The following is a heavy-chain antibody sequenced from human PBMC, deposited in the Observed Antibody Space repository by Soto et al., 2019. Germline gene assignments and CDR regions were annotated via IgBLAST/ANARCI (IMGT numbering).Heavy chain of an antibody. CDR2: INHSGST. CDR1: GGSFSGYS. D-gene: IGHD2-8*02. V-gene: IGHV4-34*01. J-gene: IGHJ4*02. CDR3: ARDKITGLFDY. Sequence: QVQLQQWSAGLLKPSETRSLTCAVYGGSFSGYSWTWIRQPPGTGLEWIGEINHSGSTNYNPSLKSRVTISVDTSKNQFSLKLTSVTAADTAVYYCARDKITGLFDYWGQGTLVTVSS.